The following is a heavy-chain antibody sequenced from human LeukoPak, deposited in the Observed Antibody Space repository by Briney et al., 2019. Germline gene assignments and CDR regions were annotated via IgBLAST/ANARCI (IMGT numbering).Heavy chain of an antibody. J-gene: IGHJ6*02. CDR3: AAGYCTGGSCYPHHYYGMDV. Sequence: GASVKVSCKASGFTFTNSAVQWVRQARGQRLEWIGWIVVDSGNTNYAQKFQERVTITRDMSTSTAYMVLSSLRSEDTAVYYCAAGYCTGGSCYPHHYYGMDVWGQGTTVTVSS. CDR1: GFTFTNSA. D-gene: IGHD2-15*01. CDR2: IVVDSGNT. V-gene: IGHV1-58*01.